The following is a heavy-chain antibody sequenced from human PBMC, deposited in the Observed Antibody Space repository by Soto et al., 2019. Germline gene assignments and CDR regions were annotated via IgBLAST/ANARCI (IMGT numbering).Heavy chain of an antibody. CDR3: AAAGREFWSGPASRYYYYYMDV. CDR1: GGTFSSYT. D-gene: IGHD3-3*01. CDR2: IIPILGIA. J-gene: IGHJ6*03. V-gene: IGHV1-69*02. Sequence: QVQLVQSGAEVKKPGSSVKVSCKASGGTFSSYTISWVRQAPGQGLEWMGRIIPILGIANYAQKFQGRVTITADKSTSTAYMELSSLRSEDTAVYYCAAAGREFWSGPASRYYYYYMDVWGKGTTVTVSS.